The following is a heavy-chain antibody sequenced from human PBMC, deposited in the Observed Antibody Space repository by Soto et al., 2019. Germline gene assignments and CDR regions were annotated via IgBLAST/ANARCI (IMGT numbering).Heavy chain of an antibody. V-gene: IGHV3-30*18. J-gene: IGHJ4*02. Sequence: GGSLRLSXAASGFTFSSYGMHWVRQAPGKGLEWVAVISYDGSNKYYADSVKGRFTISRDNSKNTLYLQMNSLRAEDTAVYYCAKDDAPRGGPLSYYFDYWGQGTLVTVSS. CDR1: GFTFSSYG. D-gene: IGHD3-10*01. CDR2: ISYDGSNK. CDR3: AKDDAPRGGPLSYYFDY.